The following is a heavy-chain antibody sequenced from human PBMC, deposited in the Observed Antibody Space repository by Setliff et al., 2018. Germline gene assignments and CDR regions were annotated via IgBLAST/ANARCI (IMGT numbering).Heavy chain of an antibody. J-gene: IGHJ4*02. CDR2: INAGNGNT. CDR3: ATDPHYDSSAYYSNFDY. D-gene: IGHD3-22*01. Sequence: GASVKVSCKASGYTFTSYAMHWVRQAPGQRLEWMGWINAGNGNTKYSQKFQGRVTITRDTSASTAYMELSSLRSEDTAVYYCATDPHYDSSAYYSNFDYWGQGTLVTVSS. CDR1: GYTFTSYA. V-gene: IGHV1-3*01.